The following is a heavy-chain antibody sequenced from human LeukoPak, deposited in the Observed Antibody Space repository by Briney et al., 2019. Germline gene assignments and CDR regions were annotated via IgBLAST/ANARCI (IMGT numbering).Heavy chain of an antibody. J-gene: IGHJ3*02. V-gene: IGHV3-7*01. CDR3: ARVGFIPDAFDI. D-gene: IGHD3-16*01. CDR1: GFTFSSHR. CDR2: IKKDGSEK. Sequence: GGSLRLSCAASGFTFSSHRMSWVRQAPGKGLEWVANIKKDGSEKYYVDSVKGRFTISRDNAKTSLYLQMNSLRAEDTAVYYCARVGFIPDAFDIWGQGTMVTVSS.